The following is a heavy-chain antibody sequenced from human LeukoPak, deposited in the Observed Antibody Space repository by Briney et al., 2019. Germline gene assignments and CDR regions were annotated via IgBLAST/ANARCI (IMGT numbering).Heavy chain of an antibody. V-gene: IGHV3-33*03. CDR3: AKEVVGACQY. J-gene: IGHJ1*01. CDR2: IWYDGNVK. CDR1: GFTFSDYA. Sequence: GGSLRLSCVVSGFTFSDYAMHWVRQAPGKGLEWVAVIWYDGNVKYYADSVKGRFTISRDNSKNTLYLQMNSLRAEDTAVYHCAKEVVGACQYWGQGNLVSVSS. D-gene: IGHD1-26*01.